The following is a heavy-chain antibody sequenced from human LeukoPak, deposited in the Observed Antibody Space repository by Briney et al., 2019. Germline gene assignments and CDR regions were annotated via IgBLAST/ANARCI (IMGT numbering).Heavy chain of an antibody. V-gene: IGHV1-2*02. Sequence: GASVKVSCKAFGYTFTSNYMHWVRQAPGQGPEWMGWINPNSGGTNYAQKFQGRVTMTRDTSIGTAYMELSRLRSDDTAAYYCARDDSSSLAGFDPWGQGTLVTVSS. CDR3: ARDDSSSLAGFDP. CDR1: GYTFTSNY. J-gene: IGHJ5*02. D-gene: IGHD6-13*01. CDR2: INPNSGGT.